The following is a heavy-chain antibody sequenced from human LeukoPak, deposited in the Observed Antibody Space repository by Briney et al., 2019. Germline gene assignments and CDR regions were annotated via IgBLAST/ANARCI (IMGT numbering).Heavy chain of an antibody. CDR1: GFTFSSYG. D-gene: IGHD5-12*01. CDR2: ISYDGSNK. Sequence: GGSLRLSCAASGFTFSSYGMHWVRQAPGKGLEWVAVISYDGSNKYYADSVKGRFTISRDNSKNTLYLQMNSLRAEDTAVYYCARDGDIVATPATFDIWGQGTMVTVSS. CDR3: ARDGDIVATPATFDI. J-gene: IGHJ3*02. V-gene: IGHV3-30*03.